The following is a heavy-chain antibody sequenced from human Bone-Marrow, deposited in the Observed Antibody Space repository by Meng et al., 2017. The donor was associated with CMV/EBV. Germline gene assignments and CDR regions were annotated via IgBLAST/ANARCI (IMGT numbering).Heavy chain of an antibody. Sequence: GESLKISCAASGFTFSSYGMHWVRQAPGKGLEWVSSISSSSSYIYYADSVKGRFTISRDNAKNSLYLQMNSLRAEETAVYYCARDFKSDSPATVDLWGRGTLVTVSS. CDR2: ISSSSSYI. D-gene: IGHD5-12*01. J-gene: IGHJ2*01. CDR3: ARDFKSDSPATVDL. V-gene: IGHV3-21*01. CDR1: GFTFSSYG.